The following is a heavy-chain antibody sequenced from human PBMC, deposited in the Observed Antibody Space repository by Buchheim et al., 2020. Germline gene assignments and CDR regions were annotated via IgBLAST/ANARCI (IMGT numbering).Heavy chain of an antibody. CDR3: ARARYDFWSGYSPFDY. CDR2: IKQDGSEK. CDR1: GFTFSSYW. Sequence: EVQLVESGGGLVQPGGSLRLSCAASGFTFSSYWMSWVRQAPGKGLEWVANIKQDGSEKYYVDSVKGRFTISRANAKNSLYLQMNSLRAEDTAVYYCARARYDFWSGYSPFDYWGQGTL. D-gene: IGHD3-3*01. V-gene: IGHV3-7*01. J-gene: IGHJ4*02.